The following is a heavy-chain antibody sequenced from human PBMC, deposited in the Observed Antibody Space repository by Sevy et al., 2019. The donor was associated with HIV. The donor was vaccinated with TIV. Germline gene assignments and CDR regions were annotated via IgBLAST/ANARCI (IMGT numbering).Heavy chain of an antibody. Sequence: ASVKVSCKVSGYTLSDLPMYWVRQAPGKGLVWMGGFDPEDGETIYAQKFQGRVTMTEDTSTDTAYMELSSLTSEDTAVYYCATMDYYYDTSGYSSGDYWGQGTLLTVSS. J-gene: IGHJ4*02. D-gene: IGHD3-22*01. V-gene: IGHV1-24*01. CDR2: FDPEDGET. CDR1: GYTLSDLP. CDR3: ATMDYYYDTSGYSSGDY.